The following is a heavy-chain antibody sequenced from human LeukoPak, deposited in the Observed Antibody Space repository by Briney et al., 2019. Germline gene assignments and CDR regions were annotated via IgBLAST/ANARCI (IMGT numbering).Heavy chain of an antibody. CDR3: ARDRARGYSYGFGAYYYYGMDV. D-gene: IGHD5-18*01. J-gene: IGHJ6*02. V-gene: IGHV3-23*01. CDR2: ISGSGGSA. Sequence: GGSLRLSCAASGFTFSSYAMSWVRQAPGKGLEWVSAISGSGGSAYYADSVKGRFTISRDNSKNTLYLQMNSLRAEDTAVYYCARDRARGYSYGFGAYYYYGMDVWGQGTTVTVSS. CDR1: GFTFSSYA.